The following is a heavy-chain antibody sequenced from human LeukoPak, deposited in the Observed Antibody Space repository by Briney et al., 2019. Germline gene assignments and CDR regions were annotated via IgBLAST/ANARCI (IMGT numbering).Heavy chain of an antibody. CDR2: ISYDGSNK. J-gene: IGHJ4*02. D-gene: IGHD6-19*01. CDR3: ARVKSPQWLVFDY. V-gene: IGHV3-30-3*01. Sequence: GGSLRLSCAASGFTFSSYAMHWVRQAPGKGLEWVAVISYDGSNKYYADSVKGRFTISRDNSKNTLYLQMNSLRAEDTAVYYCARVKSPQWLVFDYWGQGKLVTVSS. CDR1: GFTFSSYA.